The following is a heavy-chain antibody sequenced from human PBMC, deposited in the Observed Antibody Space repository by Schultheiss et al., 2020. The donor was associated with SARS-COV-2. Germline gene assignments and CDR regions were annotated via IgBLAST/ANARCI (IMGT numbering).Heavy chain of an antibody. CDR3: ARASWVQLWTIDY. D-gene: IGHD3/OR15-3a*01. J-gene: IGHJ4*02. CDR1: GETFSGFY. V-gene: IGHV4-34*01. CDR2: VNHSGSV. Sequence: SETLSLTCAVYGETFSGFYWSWIRQTSGKGLEWIGEVNHSGSVNYNPSLKSRVTISGDTSKSQFSLRLNSVTAADTGVYYCARASWVQLWTIDYCGQGTLVTVSS.